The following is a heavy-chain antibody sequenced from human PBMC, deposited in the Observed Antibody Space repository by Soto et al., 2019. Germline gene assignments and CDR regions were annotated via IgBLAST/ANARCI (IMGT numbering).Heavy chain of an antibody. V-gene: IGHV4-4*07. D-gene: IGHD2-2*01. CDR2: VYTSGNT. Sequence: SETLSLTCTVSGDYISPYYWNWIRHPGGKGREWIGRVYTSGNTIYNSSLESRVAWSVDTSNNQFSLNLTSVTAADTSLYYYSRCYRQCSTTCFYYHPMGVWGQGTTVTVS. CDR1: GDYISPYY. CDR3: SRCYRQCSTTCFYYHPMGV. J-gene: IGHJ6*02.